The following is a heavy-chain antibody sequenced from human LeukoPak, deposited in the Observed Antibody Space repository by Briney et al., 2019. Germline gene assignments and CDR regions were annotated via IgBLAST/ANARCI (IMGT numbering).Heavy chain of an antibody. CDR2: IYYSGST. D-gene: IGHD3-9*01. CDR1: GGSISSSSYY. J-gene: IGHJ4*02. Sequence: SETLSLTCTVSGGSISSSSYYWGWIRQPPGKGLEWIGSIYYSGSTYYNPSLKSRVTISVDTSKNQFSLKLSSVTAADTAVYYCAGTHYDILTGPEYYFDYWGQGTLVTVSS. V-gene: IGHV4-39*07. CDR3: AGTHYDILTGPEYYFDY.